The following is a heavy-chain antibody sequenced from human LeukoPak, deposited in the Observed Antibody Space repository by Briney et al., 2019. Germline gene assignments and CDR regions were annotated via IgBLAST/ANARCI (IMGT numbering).Heavy chain of an antibody. J-gene: IGHJ6*03. Sequence: PSETLSLTCTVSGGSISSSSYYWGWIRQPPGKGLEWIGSIYYSGSTCYNPSLKSRVTISVDTSKNQFSLKLSSVTAADTAVYYCARGTGTRIHYYYYMDVWGKGTTVTVSS. D-gene: IGHD1-7*01. CDR3: ARGTGTRIHYYYYMDV. CDR1: GGSISSSSYY. CDR2: IYYSGST. V-gene: IGHV4-39*01.